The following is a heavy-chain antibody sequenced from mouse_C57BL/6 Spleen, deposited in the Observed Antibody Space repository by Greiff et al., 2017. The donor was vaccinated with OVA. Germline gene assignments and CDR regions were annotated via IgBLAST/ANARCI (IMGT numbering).Heavy chain of an antibody. Sequence: QVQLQQPGAELVMPGASVKLSCKASGYTFTSYWMHWVKQRPGQGLEWIGEIDPSDSYTNYNQKFKGKSTLTVDKSSSTAYMQLSSLTSEDSAVYYCARLGRGYYYAMDYWGRGTSVTVSS. J-gene: IGHJ4*01. V-gene: IGHV1-69*01. CDR1: GYTFTSYW. D-gene: IGHD4-1*01. CDR2: IDPSDSYT. CDR3: ARLGRGYYYAMDY.